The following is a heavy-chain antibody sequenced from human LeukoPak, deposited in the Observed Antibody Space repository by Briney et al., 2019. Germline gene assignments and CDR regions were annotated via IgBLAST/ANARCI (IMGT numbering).Heavy chain of an antibody. J-gene: IGHJ4*02. CDR2: IYDSGST. V-gene: IGHV4-30-4*01. CDR3: ARHSGGGLRELFDY. CDR1: GASIRSGDYY. D-gene: IGHD1-7*01. Sequence: SETLSLTCTVSGASIRSGDYYWSWIRQPPGKGLEWIGYIYDSGSTYYNPSLKSRITISVDTSKNQFSLKLSSVTAADTAVYYCARHSGGGLRELFDYWGQGTLVTVSS.